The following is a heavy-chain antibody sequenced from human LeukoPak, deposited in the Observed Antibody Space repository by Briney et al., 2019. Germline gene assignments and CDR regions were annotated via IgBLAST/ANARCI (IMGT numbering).Heavy chain of an antibody. Sequence: SETLSLTCTASGGSISSYYWSWLRQPPGKGLEWIGYIYYSGSTNYNPSLKSRVTISVDTSKNQFSLKLSSVTAADTAVYYCARHGYSYGSKRYNWFGPWGQGTLVTVSS. CDR3: ARHGYSYGSKRYNWFGP. CDR1: GGSISSYY. J-gene: IGHJ5*02. CDR2: IYYSGST. D-gene: IGHD5-18*01. V-gene: IGHV4-59*08.